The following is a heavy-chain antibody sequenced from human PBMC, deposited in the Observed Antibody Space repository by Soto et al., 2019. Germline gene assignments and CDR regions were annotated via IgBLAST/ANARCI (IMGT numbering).Heavy chain of an antibody. CDR1: GYTFTSYG. V-gene: IGHV1-18*04. Sequence: ASVKVSCKASGYTFTSYGISWVRQAPGQGLEWMGWISAYNGNTNYAQKLQGRVTMTTDTSTSTAYMELRSLRSDDTAVYYCARAERITIFGVVDQYYYYGMDVWGQGTTVTVSS. D-gene: IGHD3-3*01. CDR2: ISAYNGNT. CDR3: ARAERITIFGVVDQYYYYGMDV. J-gene: IGHJ6*02.